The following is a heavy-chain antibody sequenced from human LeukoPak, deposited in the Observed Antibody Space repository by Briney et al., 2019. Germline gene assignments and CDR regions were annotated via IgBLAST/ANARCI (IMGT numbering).Heavy chain of an antibody. D-gene: IGHD6-13*01. J-gene: IGHJ5*02. Sequence: GASVTVSCKASGYTFTDYSLHWMRQAPGQGLEWMGWINPNSGDTNFAQKFRGRVTMTRDTSVSTAYMELTSLTSDDTAVYYCAFLATAAGVNHWGQGTLVTAS. V-gene: IGHV1-2*02. CDR1: GYTFTDYS. CDR3: AFLATAAGVNH. CDR2: INPNSGDT.